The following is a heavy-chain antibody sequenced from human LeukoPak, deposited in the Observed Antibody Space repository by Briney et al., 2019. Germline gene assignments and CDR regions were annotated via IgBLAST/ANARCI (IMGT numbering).Heavy chain of an antibody. J-gene: IGHJ5*02. CDR1: GFTFSSYW. CDR2: IKQDGSEK. Sequence: GGSLRLSCAASGFTFSSYWMSWVRQAPGKGLEWVANIKQDGSEKYYVDSVKGRFTISRDNAKNSLYLQMNSLRAEDTAVYYCARGGVPAAKTNWFDPWGQGTLVTVSS. CDR3: ARGGVPAAKTNWFDP. V-gene: IGHV3-7*01. D-gene: IGHD2-2*01.